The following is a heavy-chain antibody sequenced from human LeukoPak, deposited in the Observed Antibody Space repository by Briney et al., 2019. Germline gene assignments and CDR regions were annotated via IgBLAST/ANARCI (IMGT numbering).Heavy chain of an antibody. J-gene: IGHJ6*03. Sequence: GGSLRLSCAASRFTFSNAWMSWVRQAPGKGLEWVGRISGKIDGGTSDYAAPVKCTFTISRADTKNTLYLQMHSLKTAASVVSYCSTQTWIYNSEHENGFFSPHMDVWGKGTTVTVPS. V-gene: IGHV3-15*01. CDR3: STQTWIYNSEHENGFFSPHMDV. CDR1: RFTFSNAW. CDR2: ISGKIDGGTS. D-gene: IGHD5-12*01.